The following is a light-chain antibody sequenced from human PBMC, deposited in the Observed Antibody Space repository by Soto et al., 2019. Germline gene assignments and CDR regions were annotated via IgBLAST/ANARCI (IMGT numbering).Light chain of an antibody. CDR1: RSEVGGYKY. CDR2: EVH. Sequence: QSVLTQPPSAPGSPGQSVTISCTGTRSEVGGYKYVSWYQQHPGKAPKLMLFEVHKRPSGVPDRFSGSKSGNTASLNVSGLQAEDEADYYCSSYGGTNNLLFGGGTKLTVL. CDR3: SSYGGTNNLL. J-gene: IGLJ2*01. V-gene: IGLV2-8*01.